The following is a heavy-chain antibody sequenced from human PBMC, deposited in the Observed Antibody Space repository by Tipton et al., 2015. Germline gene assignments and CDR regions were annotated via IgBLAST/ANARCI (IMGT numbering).Heavy chain of an antibody. CDR1: EFTFSIHA. CDR3: ARERIHLRGRFFDY. J-gene: IGHJ4*02. Sequence: GSLRLSCAASEFTFSIHAMNWVRQAPGKGLEWVSYISSSSTTIYYADSVKGRFTISRDNSRDTLYLQINSLRAEDTAVYYCARERIHLRGRFFDYWGQGTLVTVSS. V-gene: IGHV3-48*01. CDR2: ISSSSTTI. D-gene: IGHD5/OR15-5a*01.